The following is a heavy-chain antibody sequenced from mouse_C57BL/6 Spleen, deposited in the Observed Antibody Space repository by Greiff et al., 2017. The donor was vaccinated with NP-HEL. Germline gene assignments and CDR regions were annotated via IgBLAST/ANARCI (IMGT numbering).Heavy chain of an antibody. CDR2: ISSGGSYT. D-gene: IGHD3-2*02. V-gene: IGHV5-6*01. CDR1: GFTFSSYG. Sequence: EVQVVESGGDLVKPGGSLKLSCAASGFTFSSYGMSWVRQTPDKRLEWVATISSGGSYTYYPDSVKGRFTISRDNAKNTLYLQMSSLKSEDTAMYYCARRAAQALDYWGQGTTLTVSS. CDR3: ARRAAQALDY. J-gene: IGHJ2*01.